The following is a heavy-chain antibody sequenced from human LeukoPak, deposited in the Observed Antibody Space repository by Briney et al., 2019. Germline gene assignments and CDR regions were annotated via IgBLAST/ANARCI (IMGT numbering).Heavy chain of an antibody. J-gene: IGHJ4*02. CDR1: GFTFTSYT. CDR3: AKTYGRLDD. Sequence: GGSLRLSCAASGFTFTSYTMNWVRQAPGKGLEWVSSITSSSSYIYYADSVKGRFTISRDNAKNSLYLQMTSLRVEDTAVYYCAKTYGRLDDWGQGTLVTVSS. CDR2: ITSSSSYI. V-gene: IGHV3-21*01. D-gene: IGHD4-17*01.